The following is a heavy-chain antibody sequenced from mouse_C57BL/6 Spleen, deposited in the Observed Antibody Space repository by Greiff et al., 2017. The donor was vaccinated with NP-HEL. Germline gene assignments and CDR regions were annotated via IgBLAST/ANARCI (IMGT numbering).Heavy chain of an antibody. J-gene: IGHJ4*01. Sequence: DVQLVESGGGLVKPGGSLKLSCAASGFTFSDYGMHWVRQAPEKGLEWVAYISSGSSTIYYADTVKGRFTISRDNAKNTLFLQMTSLRSEDTAMYDCARRDYDRGEAMDYWGQGTSVTVSS. CDR3: ARRDYDRGEAMDY. CDR2: ISSGSSTI. V-gene: IGHV5-17*01. D-gene: IGHD2-4*01. CDR1: GFTFSDYG.